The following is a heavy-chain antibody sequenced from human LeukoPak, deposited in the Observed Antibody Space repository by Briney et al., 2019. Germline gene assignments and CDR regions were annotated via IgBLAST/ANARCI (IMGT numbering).Heavy chain of an antibody. Sequence: GGSLRLSFSASGFSFSSHGLDWVRQAPGKGLEFVSGITSNGGSTYYADSVKGRFTISRDSSKNTLYLQMSSLRTEDTAVSYCVKDADWSAFGFLAQGTMVTVSS. CDR1: GFSFSSHG. V-gene: IGHV3-64D*06. CDR2: ITSNGGST. D-gene: IGHD3/OR15-3a*01. J-gene: IGHJ3*01. CDR3: VKDADWSAFGF.